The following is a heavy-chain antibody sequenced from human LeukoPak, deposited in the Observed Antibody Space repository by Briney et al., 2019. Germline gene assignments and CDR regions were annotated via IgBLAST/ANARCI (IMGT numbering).Heavy chain of an antibody. J-gene: IGHJ5*02. D-gene: IGHD2-2*01. CDR3: ARDPPSGYCSSTSCFP. CDR1: GGTFSSYT. CDR2: IIPILGIA. Sequence: SVKVSCKASGGTFSSYTISWVRQAPGQGPEWMGRIIPILGIANYAQKFQGRVTITADKSTSTAYMELSSLRSEDTAVYYCARDPPSGYCSSTSCFPGGQGTLVSFS. V-gene: IGHV1-69*04.